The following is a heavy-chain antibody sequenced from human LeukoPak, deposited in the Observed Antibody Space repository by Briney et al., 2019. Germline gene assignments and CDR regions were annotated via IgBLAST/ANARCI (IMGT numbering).Heavy chain of an antibody. J-gene: IGHJ4*02. D-gene: IGHD1-26*01. CDR1: EHTFTHYW. Sequence: GESLKISCKDSEHTFTHYWIAWVRQMPGKGLEWMGMIYPGDSSTRYSPSFEGQVTISADTSISTAYLQWSSLQAADTAMYYCARQVGATGHFDLWGQGTLVTVSS. V-gene: IGHV5-51*01. CDR3: ARQVGATGHFDL. CDR2: IYPGDSST.